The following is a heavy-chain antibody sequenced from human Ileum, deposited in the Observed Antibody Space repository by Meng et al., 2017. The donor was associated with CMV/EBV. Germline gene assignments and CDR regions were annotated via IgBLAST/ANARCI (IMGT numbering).Heavy chain of an antibody. J-gene: IGHJ6*02. V-gene: IGHV3-7*01. CDR3: ARDQVSSSWYPYYYYYGMDV. CDR1: GFTVSSYW. Sequence: GGSLRLSCAVSGFTVSSYWMSCVRQAPGKGLEWVANIKQDGSEKYYVDSVKGRFTISRDNAKNSLYLQMNSLRAEDTAVYYCARDQVSSSWYPYYYYYGMDVWGQGTTVTVSS. CDR2: IKQDGSEK. D-gene: IGHD6-13*01.